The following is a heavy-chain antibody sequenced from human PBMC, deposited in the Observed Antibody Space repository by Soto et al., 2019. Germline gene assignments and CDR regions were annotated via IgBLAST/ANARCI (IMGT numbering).Heavy chain of an antibody. CDR2: INHSGST. D-gene: IGHD2-2*01. CDR3: ATTKGSTSCYDY. Sequence: SETLSLTCAVYGGSFSGYYWSWIRQPPGKGLEWIGEINHSGSTNYNPSLKSRVTISVDTSKNQFSLKLSSVTAADTAVYYCATTKGSTSCYDYWGQGTPVTVSS. CDR1: GGSFSGYY. J-gene: IGHJ4*02. V-gene: IGHV4-34*01.